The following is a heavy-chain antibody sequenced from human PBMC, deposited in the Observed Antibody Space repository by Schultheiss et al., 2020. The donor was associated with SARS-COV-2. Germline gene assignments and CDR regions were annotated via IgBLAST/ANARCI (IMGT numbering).Heavy chain of an antibody. CDR1: GYTFTSYD. CDR2: MNPNSGNT. D-gene: IGHD6-13*01. J-gene: IGHJ6*02. V-gene: IGHV1-8*01. Sequence: ASVKVSCKASGYTFTSYDINWVRQATGQGLEWMGWMNPNSGNTGYAQKFQGRVTMTRNTSISTAYMELSSLRSDDTAVYYCARGSSSWIKYYYYGMDVWGQGTTVTVSS. CDR3: ARGSSSWIKYYYYGMDV.